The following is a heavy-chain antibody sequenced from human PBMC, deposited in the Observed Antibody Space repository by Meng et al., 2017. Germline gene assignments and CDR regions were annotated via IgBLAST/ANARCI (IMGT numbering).Heavy chain of an antibody. CDR2: INPNSGGT. CDR1: GGTFSSYA. D-gene: IGHD3-16*01. J-gene: IGHJ4*02. Sequence: VQLVQSGAEVKKPGSSVKVSCKASGGTFSSYAISWVRQAPGQGLEWMGRINPNSGGTNYAQKFQGRVTMTRDTSISTAYMELSRLRSDDTAVYYCARSERYVLGFDYWGQGTLVTVSS. CDR3: ARSERYVLGFDY. V-gene: IGHV1-2*06.